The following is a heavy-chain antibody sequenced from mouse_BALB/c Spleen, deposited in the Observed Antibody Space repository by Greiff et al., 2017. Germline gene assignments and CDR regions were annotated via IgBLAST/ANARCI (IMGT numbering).Heavy chain of an antibody. Sequence: QVHVKQSGPGLVAPSQSLSITCTVSGFSLTSYDISWIRQPPGKGLEWLGVIWTGGGTNYNSAFMSRLSISKDNSKSQVFLKMNSLQTDDTAIYYCVRDYGSSYGYFDVWGAGTTVTVSS. CDR3: VRDYGSSYGYFDV. CDR1: GFSLTSYD. D-gene: IGHD1-1*01. CDR2: IWTGGGT. V-gene: IGHV2-9-2*01. J-gene: IGHJ1*01.